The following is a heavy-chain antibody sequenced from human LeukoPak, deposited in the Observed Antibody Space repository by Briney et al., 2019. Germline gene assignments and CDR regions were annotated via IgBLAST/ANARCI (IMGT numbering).Heavy chain of an antibody. V-gene: IGHV1-8*01. Sequence: ASVKVSCKASGYTFTSYDISWVRQATGQGLEWMGWMNPNSGNTGYAQKFQGRVTMTRNTSISTAYMELSSLRSEDTAVYYCARALRVRYFDWLLSDNWFDPWGQRTLVTVSS. CDR2: MNPNSGNT. CDR3: ARALRVRYFDWLLSDNWFDP. CDR1: GYTFTSYD. D-gene: IGHD3-9*01. J-gene: IGHJ5*02.